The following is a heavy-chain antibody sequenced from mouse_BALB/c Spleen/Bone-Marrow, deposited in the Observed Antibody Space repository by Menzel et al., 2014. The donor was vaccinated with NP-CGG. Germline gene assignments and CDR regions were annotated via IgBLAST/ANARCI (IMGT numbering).Heavy chain of an antibody. CDR1: GYRFSSFW. J-gene: IGHJ2*01. V-gene: IGHV1-9*01. D-gene: IGHD2-10*01. CDR3: AREGAFYGNPFDF. CDR2: ILPGSGST. Sequence: QVQLKQSGAEVMKSGASVKISCRATGYRFSSFWIEWIKHRPGHGLEWIGKILPGSGSTNYNEKFKGKATLSADTSSNTAYMQLSSLTSEDSAVYFCAREGAFYGNPFDFWGQGTTLTVSS.